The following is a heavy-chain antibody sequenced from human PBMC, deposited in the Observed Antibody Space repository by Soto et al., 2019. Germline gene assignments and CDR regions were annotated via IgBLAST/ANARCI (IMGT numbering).Heavy chain of an antibody. D-gene: IGHD2-8*01. CDR1: GFTFSSHA. CDR3: AKQIFAAAYAATSAFDL. V-gene: IGHV3-23*01. J-gene: IGHJ4*02. Sequence: GGLLRLSCAASGFTFSSHAMGWLRQAPGTEPEWVAFVDGSGADTSYADSVKGRFTISRDNSENSLYLHMNSLRAEDTGRYFCAKQIFAAAYAATSAFDLWGQETLVTVSS. CDR2: VDGSGADT.